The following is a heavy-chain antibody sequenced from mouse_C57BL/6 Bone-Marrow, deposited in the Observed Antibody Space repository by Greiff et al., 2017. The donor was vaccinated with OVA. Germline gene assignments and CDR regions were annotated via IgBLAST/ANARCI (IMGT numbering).Heavy chain of an antibody. CDR2: IDPSDSYT. CDR1: GYTFTSYW. CDR3: AREGFHYFDY. V-gene: IGHV1-59*01. J-gene: IGHJ2*01. Sequence: QVQLKQPGAELVRPGTSVKLSCKASGYTFTSYWMHWVQQRPGQGLEWIGVIDPSDSYTNYNQKFKGKATLTVDTSSSTAYMQLSSLTSEDSAVYYCAREGFHYFDYWGQGTTLTVSS.